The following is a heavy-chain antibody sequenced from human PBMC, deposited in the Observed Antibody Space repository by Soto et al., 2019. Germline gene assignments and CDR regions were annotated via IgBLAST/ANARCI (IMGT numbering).Heavy chain of an antibody. CDR2: ISGSGGST. V-gene: IGHV3-23*01. CDR1: GFTFSSYA. D-gene: IGHD1-7*01. J-gene: IGHJ4*02. Sequence: LRLSCAASGFTFSSYAMSWVRQAPGKGLEWVSAISGSGGSTYYADSVKGRFTISRDNSKNTLYLQMNSLRAEDTAVYYCAKDRVITGTTYFDYWGQGTLVTVSS. CDR3: AKDRVITGTTYFDY.